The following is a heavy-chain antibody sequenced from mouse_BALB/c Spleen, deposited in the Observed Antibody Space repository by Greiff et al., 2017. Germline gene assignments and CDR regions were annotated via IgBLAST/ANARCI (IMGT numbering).Heavy chain of an antibody. CDR1: GFTFSSYG. Sequence: EVQRVESGGDLVKPGGSLKLSCAASGFTFSSYGMSWVRQTPDKRLEWVATISSGGSYTYYPDSVKGRFTISRDNAKNTLYLQMSSLKSEDTAMYYCARHEDYAMDYWGQGTSVTVSS. CDR2: ISSGGSYT. CDR3: ARHEDYAMDY. J-gene: IGHJ4*01. V-gene: IGHV5-6*01.